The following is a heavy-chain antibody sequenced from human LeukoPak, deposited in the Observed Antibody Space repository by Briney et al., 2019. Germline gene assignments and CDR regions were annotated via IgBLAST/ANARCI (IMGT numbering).Heavy chain of an antibody. CDR3: ARETNWNYDQFDY. CDR1: GGSISSSSYY. Sequence: PSETLSLTCTVSGGSISSSSYYRGWIRQPPGKGLEWIGSIYYSGSTYYNPSLKSRVTISVDTSKNQFSLKLSSVTAADTAVYYCARETNWNYDQFDYWGQGTLVTVSS. J-gene: IGHJ4*02. V-gene: IGHV4-39*07. CDR2: IYYSGST. D-gene: IGHD1-7*01.